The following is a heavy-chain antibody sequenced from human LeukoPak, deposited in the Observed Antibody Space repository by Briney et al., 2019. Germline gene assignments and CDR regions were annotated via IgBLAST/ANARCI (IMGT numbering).Heavy chain of an antibody. V-gene: IGHV4-59*01. D-gene: IGHD3-22*01. J-gene: IGHJ6*03. CDR3: ARVSYYDSSGYYLFYYYYTDV. CDR2: IYYSGST. CDR1: GGSISSYY. Sequence: PSETLSLTCTVSGGSISSYYWSWIRQPPGKGLEWIGYIYYSGSTNYNPSLKSRVTISVDTSKNQFSLKLSSVTAADTAVYYCARVSYYDSSGYYLFYYYYTDVWGKGTTVTVSS.